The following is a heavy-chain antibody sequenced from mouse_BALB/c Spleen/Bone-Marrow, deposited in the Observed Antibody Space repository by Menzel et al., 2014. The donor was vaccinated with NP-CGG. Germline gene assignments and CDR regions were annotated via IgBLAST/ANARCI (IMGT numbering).Heavy chain of an antibody. CDR1: GYTFTDYE. V-gene: IGHV1-15*01. CDR3: TRDGSSRWYFDV. Sequence: VKLMESGAELVRPGASVTLSCKASGYTFTDYEMHWVKQTPVHGLEWIGAIDPETGGTAYNQKFKGKATLTADKSSSXAYMELRSLTSEDSAVYYCTRDGSSRWYFDVWGAGTTVTVSS. J-gene: IGHJ1*01. CDR2: IDPETGGT. D-gene: IGHD1-1*01.